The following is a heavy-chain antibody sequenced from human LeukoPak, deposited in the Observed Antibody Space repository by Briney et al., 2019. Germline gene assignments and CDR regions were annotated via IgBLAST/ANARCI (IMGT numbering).Heavy chain of an antibody. CDR1: GFTFSNAW. J-gene: IGHJ4*02. Sequence: GGSLRLSCAASGFTFSNAWMSWVRQAPGKGLEWVGRIKSKTDGRTTDYAAPVKGRFTISRDGSKNTLYLQMNSLKTEDTAVYYCTTVEGCSSTSCSFDYWGQGTLVTVSS. CDR3: TTVEGCSSTSCSFDY. D-gene: IGHD2-2*01. V-gene: IGHV3-15*01. CDR2: IKSKTDGRTT.